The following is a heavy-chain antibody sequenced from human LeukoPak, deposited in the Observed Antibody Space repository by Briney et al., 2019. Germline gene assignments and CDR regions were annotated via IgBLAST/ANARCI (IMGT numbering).Heavy chain of an antibody. CDR1: GFPFSSYS. CDR2: IKPDGTTK. V-gene: IGHV3-7*03. D-gene: IGHD1-1*01. J-gene: IGHJ4*02. Sequence: QTGGSLRLSCAASGFPFSSYSMTWVRQAPGKGLERVANIKPDGTTKFYVDSVKGRFTISRDNALNSLYLQMNSLRAEDTAIYYCARSIPYGTTWNGRSDYWGQGTLVTVSS. CDR3: ARSIPYGTTWNGRSDY.